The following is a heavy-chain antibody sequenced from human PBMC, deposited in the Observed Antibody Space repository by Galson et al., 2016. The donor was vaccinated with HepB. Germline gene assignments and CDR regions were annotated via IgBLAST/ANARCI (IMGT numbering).Heavy chain of an antibody. CDR1: GYTFRNYW. J-gene: IGHJ6*02. D-gene: IGHD3-22*01. CDR2: INNDGVEK. V-gene: IGHV3-7*01. CDR3: ARDPGDSSGYYYYYYGMDV. Sequence: SLRLSCATSGYTFRNYWISWVRQAPGKGLEWVANINNDGVEKNYAGSVKGRFTISRDNSKNTLYLQMNSLRTEDTAMYYCARDPGDSSGYYYYYYGMDVWGQGTTVTVSS.